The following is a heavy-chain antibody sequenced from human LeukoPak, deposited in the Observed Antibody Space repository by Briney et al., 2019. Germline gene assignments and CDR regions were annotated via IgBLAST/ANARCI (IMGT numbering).Heavy chain of an antibody. Sequence: SETLSLTCTVSGGSISSYYWSWIRQPPGKGLEWIGYIYDSGSTNYNPSLKSRVTISVDTSKNQFSLKLSSVTAADTAVYYCARWGLGDGYIYYYYYYMDVWGKGTTVTVYS. J-gene: IGHJ6*03. CDR2: IYDSGST. CDR1: GGSISSYY. V-gene: IGHV4-59*01. CDR3: ARWGLGDGYIYYYYYYMDV. D-gene: IGHD5-24*01.